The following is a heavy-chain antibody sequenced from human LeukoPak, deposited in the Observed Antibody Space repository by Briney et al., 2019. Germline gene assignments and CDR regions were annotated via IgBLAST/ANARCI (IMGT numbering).Heavy chain of an antibody. CDR3: ARSRRGGSYYNSIDY. D-gene: IGHD3-10*01. J-gene: IGHJ4*02. CDR1: GDSISSGSYY. V-gene: IGHV4-39*01. Sequence: PSETLSLTCTVSGDSISSGSYYWGWIRQPPGKGLEWIGSFYYSGSTYYNPSLKSRVTISVDTSKNQFSLKLSSVTAADTAVYYCARSRRGGSYYNSIDYWGQGTLVTVSS. CDR2: FYYSGST.